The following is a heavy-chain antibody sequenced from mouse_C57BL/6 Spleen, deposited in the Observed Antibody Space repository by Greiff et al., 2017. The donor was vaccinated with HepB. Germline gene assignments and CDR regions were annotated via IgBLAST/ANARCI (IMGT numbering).Heavy chain of an antibody. Sequence: VQLQQSGPELVKPGASVKIPCKASGYTFTDYNMDWVKQSHGKSLEWIGDINPNNGGTIYNQKFKGKATLTVDKSSSTAYMELRSLTSEDTAVYYCARADYGSSDLYFDVWGTGTTVTVSS. CDR3: ARADYGSSDLYFDV. D-gene: IGHD1-1*01. V-gene: IGHV1-18*01. CDR1: GYTFTDYN. J-gene: IGHJ1*03. CDR2: INPNNGGT.